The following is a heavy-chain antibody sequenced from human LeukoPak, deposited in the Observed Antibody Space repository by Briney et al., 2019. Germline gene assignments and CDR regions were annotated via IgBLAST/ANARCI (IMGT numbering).Heavy chain of an antibody. Sequence: PSETLSLTCAVYGGSFSGYYWSWIRQPPGKGLEWMGEINHSGSTHYNPSLKTRVTISVDTSKNQFSLKLSSVTAADTAVYYCATTSGWPVDAFDIWGQGTMVTVS. J-gene: IGHJ3*02. CDR2: INHSGST. V-gene: IGHV4-34*01. D-gene: IGHD6-19*01. CDR3: ATTSGWPVDAFDI. CDR1: GGSFSGYY.